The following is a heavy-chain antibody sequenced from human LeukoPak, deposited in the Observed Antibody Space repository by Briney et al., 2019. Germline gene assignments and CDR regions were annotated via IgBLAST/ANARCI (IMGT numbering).Heavy chain of an antibody. CDR1: GFIFSSYN. J-gene: IGHJ4*02. V-gene: IGHV3-74*01. CDR3: ARVEDVVVTASLDY. Sequence: PGGSLRLSCATSGFIFSSYNMNWVRQAPGKGLVWVSRIRTDGSTAYADSVKGRFTISRDNARNTLYLQMNSLRVDDTAVYYCARVEDVVVTASLDYWGQGALVTVSS. CDR2: IRTDGST. D-gene: IGHD2-21*02.